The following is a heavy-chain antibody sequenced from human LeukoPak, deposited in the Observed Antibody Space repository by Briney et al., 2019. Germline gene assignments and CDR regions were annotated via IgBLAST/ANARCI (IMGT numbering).Heavy chain of an antibody. CDR3: ARDGYCSGGSCYSGGAFDI. Sequence: PGGSLRLSCAASGFTVSNYCMSWVRQAPGKGLEWVSLIYSGGSTYFADSVKGRFTISRDNSKNTLYLQMNSLRAEDTAVYYCARDGYCSGGSCYSGGAFDIWGQGTMVTVSS. D-gene: IGHD2-15*01. CDR1: GFTVSNYC. V-gene: IGHV3-53*01. J-gene: IGHJ3*02. CDR2: IYSGGST.